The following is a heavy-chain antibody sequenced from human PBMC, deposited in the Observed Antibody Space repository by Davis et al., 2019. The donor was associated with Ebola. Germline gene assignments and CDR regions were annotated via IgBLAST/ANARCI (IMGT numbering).Heavy chain of an antibody. CDR3: ARGRGRPVYSSSWTSFDY. Sequence: GGSLRLSCAASGFTVSSNYMSWVRQAPGKGLEWVSVIYNGGSTYYADSVKGRFTISRDNSKNTLYLQMNSLRAEDTAVYYCARGRGRPVYSSSWTSFDYWGQGTLVTVSS. CDR1: GFTVSSNY. D-gene: IGHD6-13*01. CDR2: IYNGGST. V-gene: IGHV3-53*01. J-gene: IGHJ4*02.